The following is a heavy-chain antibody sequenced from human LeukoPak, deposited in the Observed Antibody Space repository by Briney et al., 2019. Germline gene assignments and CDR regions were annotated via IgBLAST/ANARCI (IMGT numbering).Heavy chain of an antibody. D-gene: IGHD6-19*01. J-gene: IGHJ5*02. V-gene: IGHV1-8*01. CDR2: MNPNSGNT. CDR3: ARDRTSSGWYFVGINWFDP. Sequence: ASVKVSCKASGYTFTSYDINWVRQATGQGLEWMGWMNPNSGNTGYAQKFQGRVTMTRNTSISTAYMELSSLRSEDTAVYYCARDRTSSGWYFVGINWFDPWGQGTLVTVSS. CDR1: GYTFTSYD.